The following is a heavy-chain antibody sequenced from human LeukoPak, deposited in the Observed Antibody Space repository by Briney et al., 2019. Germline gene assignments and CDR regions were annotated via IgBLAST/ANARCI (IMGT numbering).Heavy chain of an antibody. Sequence: GGSLRLSCAASGFTFSNYWMHWVRQDPGKGLVWVSRIDPDGSSTNYADSVKGRFTISRDNAKNTLYLQMTSLRAEDTAVYYCAKDARRTFGLSSGLYRGSYYFDYWGQGTLVTVSS. CDR1: GFTFSNYW. D-gene: IGHD6-19*01. CDR3: AKDARRTFGLSSGLYRGSYYFDY. V-gene: IGHV3-74*01. CDR2: IDPDGSST. J-gene: IGHJ4*02.